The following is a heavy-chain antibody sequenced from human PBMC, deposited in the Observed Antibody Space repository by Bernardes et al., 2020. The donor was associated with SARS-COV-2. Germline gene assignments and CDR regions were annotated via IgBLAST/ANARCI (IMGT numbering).Heavy chain of an antibody. CDR1: GGSISSRSYY. CDR3: ARQGTTISTSRPIHPFDI. CDR2: ISYSGST. V-gene: IGHV4-39*01. Sequence: SESLSLTCTVSGGSISSRSYYWGWIRQPPGKGLEWIGSISYSGSTYYNPSLKSRVTISVDTSKGQFSLHLSSVTATDTAVYFYARQGTTISTSRPIHPFDIWGQGTMVTVSS. J-gene: IGHJ3*02. D-gene: IGHD4-4*01.